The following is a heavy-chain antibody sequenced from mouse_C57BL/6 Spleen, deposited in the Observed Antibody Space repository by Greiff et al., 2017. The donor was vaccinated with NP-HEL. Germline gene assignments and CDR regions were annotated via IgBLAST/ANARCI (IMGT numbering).Heavy chain of an antibody. V-gene: IGHV1-55*01. CDR3: ARGDYYGSGFAY. Sequence: QVQLQQSGAELVKPGASVKMSCKASGYTFTSYWITWVKQRPGQGLEWIGDIYPGSGSTNYNEKFKSKATLTVDTSSSTAYMQLSSLTSEDSAVYYCARGDYYGSGFAYWGQGTLVTVSA. CDR1: GYTFTSYW. D-gene: IGHD1-1*01. J-gene: IGHJ3*01. CDR2: IYPGSGST.